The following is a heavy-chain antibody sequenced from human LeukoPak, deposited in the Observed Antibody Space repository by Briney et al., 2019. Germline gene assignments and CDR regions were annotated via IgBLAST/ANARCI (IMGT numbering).Heavy chain of an antibody. CDR1: GASISSYW. D-gene: IGHD2-2*01. CDR3: ARAYVPGGIIDY. Sequence: WETLSLTCTVSGASISSYWWSWIRQPPGKGLEWIGYIHFSGNTNTKSSLKSRVTISADTSKNQFSLKLNSVSAVDTAVYYCARAYVPGGIIDYWGQGTLVTVSS. V-gene: IGHV4-59*01. J-gene: IGHJ4*02. CDR2: IHFSGNT.